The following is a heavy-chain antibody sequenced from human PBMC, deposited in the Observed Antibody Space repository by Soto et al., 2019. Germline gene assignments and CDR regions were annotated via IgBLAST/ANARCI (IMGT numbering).Heavy chain of an antibody. Sequence: SETLSLTCTVSGGSISSAGYSWSWIRQPPGKGLEWIGYIYYRGTTHYNPSLKSRVTIDRSDNQFSLKLSSVTAADTAVYYCDRAAGAVQAASGMDVWGQGTTVTVSS. D-gene: IGHD2-2*01. J-gene: IGHJ6*02. V-gene: IGHV4-30-2*01. CDR2: IYYRGTT. CDR3: DRAAGAVQAASGMDV. CDR1: GGSISSAGYS.